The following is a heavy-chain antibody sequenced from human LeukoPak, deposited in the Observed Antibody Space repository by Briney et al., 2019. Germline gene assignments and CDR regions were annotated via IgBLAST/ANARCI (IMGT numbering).Heavy chain of an antibody. CDR1: VYTFTGYY. D-gene: IGHD5-24*01. J-gene: IGHJ3*02. CDR2: INPSGGST. V-gene: IGHV1-46*01. CDR3: ARADGYSPRDAFHI. Sequence: ASVKLSFKSSVYTFTGYYIHWVRQAPGQGLEWMGIINPSGGSTTYAQNFQGRVTMTRDMSTSTVYMELRSLRSEDTAVYYCARADGYSPRDAFHIWGQGTMVTVSS.